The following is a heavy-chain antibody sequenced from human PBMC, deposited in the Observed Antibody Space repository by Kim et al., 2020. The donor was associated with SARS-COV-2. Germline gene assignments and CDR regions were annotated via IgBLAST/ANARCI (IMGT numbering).Heavy chain of an antibody. CDR1: GFTFSSYA. Sequence: GGSLRLSCAASGFTFSSYAMSWVRQAPGKGLEWVSAISGSGGSTYYADSVKGRFTISRDNSKNTLYLQMNSLRAEDTAVYYCAKDRWFGELLSAPSYGMDVWGQGTTVTVSS. V-gene: IGHV3-23*01. CDR3: AKDRWFGELLSAPSYGMDV. J-gene: IGHJ6*02. D-gene: IGHD3-10*01. CDR2: ISGSGGST.